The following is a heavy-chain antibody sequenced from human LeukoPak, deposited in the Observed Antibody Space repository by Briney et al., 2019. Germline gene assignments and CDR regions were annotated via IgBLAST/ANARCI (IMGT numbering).Heavy chain of an antibody. V-gene: IGHV1-8*01. Sequence: ASVKVSCKASGYTFTSYDINWVRQDTGQGLEWMGWMNPNSGNTGYAQKFQGRVTMTRNTSISTAYMELSSLRSEDTAVYYCARRVPVSGSYYKRWFDPWGQGTLVTVSS. CDR3: ARRVPVSGSYYKRWFDP. CDR1: GYTFTSYD. D-gene: IGHD3-10*01. CDR2: MNPNSGNT. J-gene: IGHJ5*02.